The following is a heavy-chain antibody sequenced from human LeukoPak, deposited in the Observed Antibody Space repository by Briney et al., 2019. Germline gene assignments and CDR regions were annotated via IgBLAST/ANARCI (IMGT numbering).Heavy chain of an antibody. CDR3: IVFGDSNH. CDR2: IHTSGDT. V-gene: IGHV3-53*01. Sequence: GGSLRLSSAASGLTGSHNYVSWVRQAPGKGLEWVSAIHTSGDTCYADSVKGRFTISRDTSRNTLYLQINSLRVEDTVVYYCIVFGDSNHWGQGTLVTVSS. CDR1: GLTGSHNY. D-gene: IGHD4-17*01. J-gene: IGHJ5*02.